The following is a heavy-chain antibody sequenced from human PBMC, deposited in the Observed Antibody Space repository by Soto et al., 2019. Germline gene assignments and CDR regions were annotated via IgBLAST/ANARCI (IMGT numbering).Heavy chain of an antibody. D-gene: IGHD6-13*01. V-gene: IGHV4-31*03. CDR1: GGSISSGGYY. J-gene: IGHJ5*02. CDR2: IYYSGST. Sequence: SETLSLTCTVSGGSISSGGYYWSWIRQHPGKGLEWIGYIYYSGSTYYNPSLKSRVTISVDTSKNQFSLKLSSVTAADTAVYYCAREVAAGMDWFDPWGQGTLVTSPQ. CDR3: AREVAAGMDWFDP.